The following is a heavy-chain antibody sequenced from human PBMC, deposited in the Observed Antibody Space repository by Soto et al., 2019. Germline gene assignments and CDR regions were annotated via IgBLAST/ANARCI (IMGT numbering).Heavy chain of an antibody. D-gene: IGHD5-18*01. Sequence: PSETLSLTCTVSGGSISSYYWSWIRQPPGKGLEWIGYIYYSGSTNYNPSHKSRVTISVDTSKNQFSLKLNSVTAADTSVYYCVKDSGYNYGYFRWFDPWGQGTLVTVSS. CDR3: VKDSGYNYGYFRWFDP. V-gene: IGHV4-59*12. J-gene: IGHJ5*02. CDR2: IYYSGST. CDR1: GGSISSYY.